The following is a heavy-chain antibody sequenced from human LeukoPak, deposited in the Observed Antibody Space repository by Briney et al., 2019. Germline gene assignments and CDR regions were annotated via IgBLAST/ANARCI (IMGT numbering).Heavy chain of an antibody. CDR1: GGTFSSYA. Sequence: ASLKVSCKASGGTFSSYAISWVRRAPGQRLEWMGGIIPIFGTANYAQKFQGRVTITTDESTSTAYMELSSLRSEDTAVYYCAREVDYYDSSGYFTGAFNIWGQGTMVTVSS. CDR3: AREVDYYDSSGYFTGAFNI. J-gene: IGHJ3*02. CDR2: IIPIFGTA. D-gene: IGHD3-22*01. V-gene: IGHV1-69*05.